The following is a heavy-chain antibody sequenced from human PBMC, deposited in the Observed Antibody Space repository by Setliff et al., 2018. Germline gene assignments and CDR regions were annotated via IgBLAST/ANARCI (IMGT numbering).Heavy chain of an antibody. CDR3: ASPRLSYYDNGAFPSDAFDL. D-gene: IGHD3-22*01. CDR2: INHSGST. V-gene: IGHV4-39*07. J-gene: IGHJ3*01. Sequence: PSETLSLTCNVSGASISRTSYYWGWIRQPPGKGLEWIGEINHSGSTNYNPSLKSRVTISVDTSKNQFSLKLRSVTAADTAVYYCASPRLSYYDNGAFPSDAFDLWGQGTMVTVS. CDR1: GASISRTSYY.